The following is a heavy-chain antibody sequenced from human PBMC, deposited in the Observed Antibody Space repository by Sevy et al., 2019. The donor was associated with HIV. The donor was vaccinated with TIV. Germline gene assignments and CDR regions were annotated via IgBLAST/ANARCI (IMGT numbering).Heavy chain of an antibody. Sequence: GGSLRLSCAASGFTFSSYAMSWVRQAPGKGLEWVSAISGSGGGTYYAYSVKGRFTISRDNSKNTLYLQMNSLRAEDTAVYYCAKSYYGSKDVWGKGTTVTVSS. D-gene: IGHD3-10*01. V-gene: IGHV3-23*01. CDR3: AKSYYGSKDV. CDR2: ISGSGGGT. J-gene: IGHJ6*04. CDR1: GFTFSSYA.